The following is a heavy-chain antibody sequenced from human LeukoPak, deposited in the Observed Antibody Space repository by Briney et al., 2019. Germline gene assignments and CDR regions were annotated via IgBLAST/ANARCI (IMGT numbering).Heavy chain of an antibody. D-gene: IGHD3-10*01. J-gene: IGHJ5*02. V-gene: IGHV3-13*04. CDR1: GFTFSSYD. CDR3: AKHQGVLWFGEHNWFDP. Sequence: GGSLRLSCAASGFTFSSYDMHWVTQTTGKGLEWVSAIGTAGDTYYPGSVKGRFTISRENAKNSLYLQMNSLRAEDTAVYYCAKHQGVLWFGEHNWFDPWGQGTLVTVSS. CDR2: IGTAGDT.